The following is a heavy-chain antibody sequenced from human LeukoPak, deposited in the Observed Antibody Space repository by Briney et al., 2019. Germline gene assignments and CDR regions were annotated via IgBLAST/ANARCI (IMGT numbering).Heavy chain of an antibody. CDR3: AREQYVWGSYRYFDY. Sequence: GGSLRLSCAASGFTVSSNYMSWVRQAPGKGLEWVSVIYSGGSTYYADSVKGRFTISRHNSKNTLYLQMNSLRAEDTAVYYYAREQYVWGSYRYFDYWGQGTLVTVSS. V-gene: IGHV3-53*04. CDR1: GFTVSSNY. CDR2: IYSGGST. D-gene: IGHD3-16*02. J-gene: IGHJ4*02.